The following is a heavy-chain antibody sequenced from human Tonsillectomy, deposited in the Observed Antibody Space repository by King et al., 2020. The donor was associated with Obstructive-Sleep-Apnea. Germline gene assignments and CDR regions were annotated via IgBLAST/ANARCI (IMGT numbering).Heavy chain of an antibody. CDR2: ISYDGSNK. V-gene: IGHV3-30*18. D-gene: IGHD3-9*01. CDR3: TKESTGLRYFDWLLSVDY. CDR1: GFTFSSYG. Sequence: VQLVESGGGVVQPGRSLRLSCAASGFTFSSYGMHLVRQAPGKGLEWVAVISYDGSNKYYADSVKGRFTISRDNSKNTLYLQMNSLRAEDTAVYYCTKESTGLRYFDWLLSVDYWGQGTLVTVSS. J-gene: IGHJ4*02.